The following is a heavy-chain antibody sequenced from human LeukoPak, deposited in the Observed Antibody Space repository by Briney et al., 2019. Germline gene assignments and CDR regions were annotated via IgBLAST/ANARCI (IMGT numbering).Heavy chain of an antibody. J-gene: IGHJ6*03. CDR3: ARGPGPHPYMDV. CDR2: VSYDGSYK. Sequence: GGSLRLSCAASGFTFRNYAIHWVRQAPGKGLEWVAVVSYDGSYKDYADSVKGRFTIPRDNSKNSLYLQMNSLRAEDTALYYCARGPGPHPYMDVWGKGTTVTVSS. CDR1: GFTFRNYA. V-gene: IGHV3-30*04.